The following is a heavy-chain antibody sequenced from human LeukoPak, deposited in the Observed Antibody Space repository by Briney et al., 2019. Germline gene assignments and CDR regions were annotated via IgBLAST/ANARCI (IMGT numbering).Heavy chain of an antibody. CDR3: ARSTFSSNWNL. CDR2: IYYGGRT. Sequence: PSETLSLTCTVSGGSINSYYRTWIRQPPGKGLEWIGYIYYGGRTNYNPSLKSRVSMSVDTSKNQFSLELTSVTAADTAVYYCARSTFSSNWNLWGQGTLVTVSS. D-gene: IGHD6-13*01. CDR1: GGSINSYY. V-gene: IGHV4-59*08. J-gene: IGHJ4*02.